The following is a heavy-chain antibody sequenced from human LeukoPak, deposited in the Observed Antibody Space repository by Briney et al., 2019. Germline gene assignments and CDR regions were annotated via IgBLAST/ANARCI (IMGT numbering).Heavy chain of an antibody. D-gene: IGHD3-10*01. V-gene: IGHV3-30*04. Sequence: GGSLRLSCAASGFTFSSYAMHWVRQAPGKGLDWVAVISYDGSNKYYADSVKGRFTISRDTSKNTLNLQMNSLRAEDTAVYYCAKDRGYITYYFDYWGQGTLVTVSS. CDR1: GFTFSSYA. J-gene: IGHJ4*02. CDR2: ISYDGSNK. CDR3: AKDRGYITYYFDY.